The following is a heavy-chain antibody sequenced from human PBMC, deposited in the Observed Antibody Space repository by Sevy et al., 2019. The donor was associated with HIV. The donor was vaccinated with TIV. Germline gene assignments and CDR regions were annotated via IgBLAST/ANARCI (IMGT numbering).Heavy chain of an antibody. CDR3: AKKMDAGSGMAFLVDY. CDR1: GFTFSSFA. D-gene: IGHD5-18*01. V-gene: IGHV3-23*01. J-gene: IGHJ4*02. CDR2: ISGTGDYT. Sequence: GGSLRLSCAASGFTFSSFAMGWVRPAPGKGLDWISVISGTGDYTYYEDSVKGRFTISRDNSKNTLFLQMNSLRAEDTAIFYCAKKMDAGSGMAFLVDYWGQGTLVTVSS.